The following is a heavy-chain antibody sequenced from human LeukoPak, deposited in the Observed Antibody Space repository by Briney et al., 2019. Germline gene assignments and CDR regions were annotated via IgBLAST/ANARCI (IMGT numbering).Heavy chain of an antibody. V-gene: IGHV3-53*01. CDR3: ARDRYYYDSSGYYSDY. D-gene: IGHD3-22*01. CDR1: GFTFSDYY. J-gene: IGHJ4*02. Sequence: PGGSLRLSCAASGFTFSDYYMSWIRQAPGKGLEWVSVIYSGGSTYYADSVKGRFTISRDNSKNTLYLQMNSLRAEDTAVYYCARDRYYYDSSGYYSDYWGQGTLVTVSS. CDR2: IYSGGST.